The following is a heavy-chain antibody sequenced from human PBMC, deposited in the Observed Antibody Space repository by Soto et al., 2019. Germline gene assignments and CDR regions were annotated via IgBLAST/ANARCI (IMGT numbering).Heavy chain of an antibody. CDR3: AKDYCEVRYCSSASPIDS. V-gene: IGHV3-23*01. D-gene: IGHD2-2*01. CDR2: ISGSGGTR. Sequence: GGSLRLSCAASGLTFSRYAMNWVRQAPGKGLEWVSVISGSGGTRYYADSVKGRFTISRDNSKGILYLQMNSLRAEDTAVYYCAKDYCEVRYCSSASPIDSWGQAPLVTVS. J-gene: IGHJ5*01. CDR1: GLTFSRYA.